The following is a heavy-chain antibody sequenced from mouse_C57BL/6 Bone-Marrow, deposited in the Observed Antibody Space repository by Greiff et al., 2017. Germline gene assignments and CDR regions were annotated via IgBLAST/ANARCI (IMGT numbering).Heavy chain of an antibody. CDR1: GYTFTSYG. CDR2: IHPRSGNT. J-gene: IGHJ1*03. V-gene: IGHV1-81*01. D-gene: IGHD5-1*01. Sequence: VQLVESGAELVRPGASVKLSCKASGYTFTSYGIRWVKQRTGQGLEWIGVIHPRSGNTYYNEKFKGKATLTADKSSSTAYMELRSLTSEDSAAYFCARSYLGFDVWGTGTTVTVTS. CDR3: ARSYLGFDV.